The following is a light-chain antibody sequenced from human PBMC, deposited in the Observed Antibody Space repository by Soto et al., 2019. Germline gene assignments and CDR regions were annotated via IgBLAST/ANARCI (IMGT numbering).Light chain of an antibody. Sequence: QSALTQPPSASGSPGQSVTISCTGTSSDVGGYKYVSWYQQHPGKAPKRMIFEVSRRPSGVPDRFSGSKSGNTASLTVSGLQAEDEADYYCSSYAGRNTWVFGGGTKLTVL. CDR3: SSYAGRNTWV. CDR2: EVS. CDR1: SSDVGGYKY. J-gene: IGLJ3*02. V-gene: IGLV2-8*01.